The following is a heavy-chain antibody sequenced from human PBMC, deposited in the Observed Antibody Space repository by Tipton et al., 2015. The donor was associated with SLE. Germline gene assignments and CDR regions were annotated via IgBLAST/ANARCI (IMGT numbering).Heavy chain of an antibody. CDR1: GGSFSGYY. J-gene: IGHJ4*02. CDR2: VNDGGNI. D-gene: IGHD2-2*01. CDR3: ARVAPAEVFDY. Sequence: LRLSCAVYGGSFSGYYWSWIRQPPGKGLEWIGEVNDGGNINYNPSLMTRVTISGDTSKNQISLRLNSVTAADTAVYYCARVAPAEVFDYWGQGTLVTVSS. V-gene: IGHV4-34*01.